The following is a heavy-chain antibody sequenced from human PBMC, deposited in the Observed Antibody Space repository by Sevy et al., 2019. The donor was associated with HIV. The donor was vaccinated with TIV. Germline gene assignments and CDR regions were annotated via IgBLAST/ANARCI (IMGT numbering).Heavy chain of an antibody. CDR3: ARGPGYYCSQSYDNPPYALEV. D-gene: IGHD3-10*01. V-gene: IGHV3-7*03. Sequence: GGSLRLSCAGSGFTFKNYWVTWVRQAPGKGLEWVANIKPDGSERNYVDSVRGQFTISRDNAKNSLYLQMGSLRADDTAVYYCARGPGYYCSQSYDNPPYALEVWGQGTTVTVSS. J-gene: IGHJ6*02. CDR1: GFTFKNYW. CDR2: IKPDGSER.